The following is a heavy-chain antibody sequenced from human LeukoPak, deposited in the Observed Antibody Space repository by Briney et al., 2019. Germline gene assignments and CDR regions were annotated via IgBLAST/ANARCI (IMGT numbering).Heavy chain of an antibody. D-gene: IGHD3-10*02. V-gene: IGHV4-59*11. CDR3: ARVADVGYYYYLDV. Sequence: AETLSLTCTVSGASTSSHYWSWLRQPPGKGLQWLGYMHYSGSNSYNPSLKSRVTISVDTSENQISLTVSSVTAADTAVYYCARVADVGYYYYLDVWGKGTTVIVS. CDR2: MHYSGSN. CDR1: GASTSSHY. J-gene: IGHJ6*03.